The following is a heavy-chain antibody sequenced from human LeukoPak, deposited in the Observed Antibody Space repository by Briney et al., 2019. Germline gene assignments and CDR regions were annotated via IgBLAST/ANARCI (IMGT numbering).Heavy chain of an antibody. D-gene: IGHD6-13*01. Sequence: GGSLRLSCAASRFTFSSYWMHWDRQAPGKGLVWVSRINSDGSSTNYADSVKGRFTISRDNSKNTLYLQMDSLRAEDTAVYYCARGKIIGYSSSWSNTPTDYWGQGTLVTVSS. CDR2: INSDGSST. CDR1: RFTFSSYW. V-gene: IGHV3-74*01. CDR3: ARGKIIGYSSSWSNTPTDY. J-gene: IGHJ4*02.